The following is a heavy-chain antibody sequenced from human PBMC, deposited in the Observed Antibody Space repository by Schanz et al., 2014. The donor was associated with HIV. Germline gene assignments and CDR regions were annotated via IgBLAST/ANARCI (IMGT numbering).Heavy chain of an antibody. V-gene: IGHV3-33*08. Sequence: VQLVESGGGLVKPGGSLSLSCVASGFTFGDHYMTWIRQAPGKGLEWVAVIWYDGTNIDYADSVKGRFTVSRDNSKNMLYLQMNSLRAEDTAVYYCAREYYSRNWNWFDPWGQGTLVTVSS. D-gene: IGHD6-13*01. CDR3: AREYYSRNWNWFDP. CDR1: GFTFGDHY. CDR2: IWYDGTNI. J-gene: IGHJ5*02.